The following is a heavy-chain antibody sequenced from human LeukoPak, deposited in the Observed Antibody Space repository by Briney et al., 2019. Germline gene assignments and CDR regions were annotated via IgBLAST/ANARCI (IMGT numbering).Heavy chain of an antibody. V-gene: IGHV3-30-3*01. CDR1: GFTFSSYA. J-gene: IGHJ4*02. CDR2: ISYDGSNK. Sequence: GRSLRLSCAASGFTFSSYAMHWVRQAPGKGLEWVAVISYDGSNKYYADSVKGRFTISRDNSKNTLYLQMNSLRAEDTAVYYCARGLRDFDYWGQGTLVTVSS. CDR3: ARGLRDFDY. D-gene: IGHD5/OR15-5a*01.